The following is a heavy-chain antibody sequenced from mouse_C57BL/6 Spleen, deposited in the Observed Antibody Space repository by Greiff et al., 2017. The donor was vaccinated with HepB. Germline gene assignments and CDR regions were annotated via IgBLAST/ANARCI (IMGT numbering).Heavy chain of an antibody. Sequence: VQLQQSGPELVKPGASVKISCKASGYSFTDYNMNWVKQSNGKSLEWIGVINPNYGTTSYNQKFKGKATLTVDQSSSTAYMQLNSLTSEDSAVYYCARGDYGSSYLNWYFDVWGTGTTVTVSS. J-gene: IGHJ1*03. CDR1: GYSFTDYN. CDR2: INPNYGTT. CDR3: ARGDYGSSYLNWYFDV. D-gene: IGHD1-1*01. V-gene: IGHV1-39*01.